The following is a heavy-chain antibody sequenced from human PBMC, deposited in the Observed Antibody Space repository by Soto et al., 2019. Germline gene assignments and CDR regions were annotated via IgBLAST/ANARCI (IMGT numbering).Heavy chain of an antibody. V-gene: IGHV3-30*18. J-gene: IGHJ4*02. CDR1: GFTFSSFG. D-gene: IGHD3-9*01. CDR3: AKDWYFDWSPDY. Sequence: QVQLVESGGGVVQPGRSLRLSCAASGFTFSSFGMHWVRQAPGKGLEWVAVISDDGSNKYYAESVKGRFTISRDNSKNTLYLQMNSLRAEDTAVYYCAKDWYFDWSPDYWGQGTLVTVSS. CDR2: ISDDGSNK.